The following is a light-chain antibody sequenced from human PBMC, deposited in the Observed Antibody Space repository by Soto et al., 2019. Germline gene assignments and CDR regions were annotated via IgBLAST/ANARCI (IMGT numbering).Light chain of an antibody. CDR2: GAS. V-gene: IGKV3-20*01. CDR1: QTVKNNY. Sequence: PGEGATLSCRASQTVKNNYLAWYQQRRGLAPRLLIYGASGRATDIPDRFSGSGSGTDFTLTITRLEPEDFAVYYCQQYGTSPLTFGQGTRLEIK. CDR3: QQYGTSPLT. J-gene: IGKJ5*01.